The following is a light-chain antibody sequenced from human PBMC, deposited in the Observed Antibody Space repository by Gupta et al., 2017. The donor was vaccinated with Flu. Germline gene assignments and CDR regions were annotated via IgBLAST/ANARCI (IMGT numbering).Light chain of an antibody. J-gene: IGLJ2*01. V-gene: IGLV2-8*01. CDR1: SSGGGGYNY. CDR2: EVK. Sequence: GKSVTTSCTGTSSGGGGYNYRHQDPQPPGKAPKLIIDEVKTRPAGVPDRFSGATSGNTPALAVSGALAEDEDDYYCCSYGGSKFFGGGTKLTVL. CDR3: CSYGGSKF.